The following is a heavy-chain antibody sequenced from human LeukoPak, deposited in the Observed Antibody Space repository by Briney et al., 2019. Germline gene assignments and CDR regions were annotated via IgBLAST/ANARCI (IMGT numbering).Heavy chain of an antibody. J-gene: IGHJ4*02. CDR3: ARDDDSSGYYGGVCDY. V-gene: IGHV4-34*01. CDR2: INRSGST. D-gene: IGHD3-22*01. Sequence: SETLSLTCAVYGGSFSGYYWSWIRQPPGKGLEWIGEINRSGSTNYNPSLKSRVTISVDTSKNQFSLKLSSVTAADTAVYYCARDDDSSGYYGGVCDYWGQGTLVTVSS. CDR1: GGSFSGYY.